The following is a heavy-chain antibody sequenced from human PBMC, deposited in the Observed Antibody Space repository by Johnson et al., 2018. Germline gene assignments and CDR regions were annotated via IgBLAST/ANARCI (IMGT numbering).Heavy chain of an antibody. CDR1: GFIFSTYG. V-gene: IGHV3-33*01. CDR2: IWNDGSKQ. CDR3: AREDGNYGRGTLDM. Sequence: QVQLVESGGGVVQPGRSLRLSCAASGFIFSTYGLNWVRQAPDKGLEWVALIWNDGSKQYYADSVKGRFTISRDNSKITFDLQMDSLRVEDTAGDYCAREDGNYGRGTLDMWGQGTMVAVSS. D-gene: IGHD3-16*01. J-gene: IGHJ3*01.